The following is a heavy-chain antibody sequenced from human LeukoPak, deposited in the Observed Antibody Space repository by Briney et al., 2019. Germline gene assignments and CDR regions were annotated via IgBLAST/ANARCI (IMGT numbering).Heavy chain of an antibody. CDR3: ARDKSEYDSSGRGDY. J-gene: IGHJ4*02. CDR1: XXAFSSYW. D-gene: IGHD3-22*01. V-gene: IGHV3-74*03. CDR2: INGDGSYT. Sequence: PGGSXRLSXXXSXXAFSSYWMHWVRQVPGKGLVWLSRINGDGSYTKYADSVKGRFTISRDNAQNTLFLQMNSLSAEDTAVYFCARDKSEYDSSGRGDYWGQGTLVTVSS.